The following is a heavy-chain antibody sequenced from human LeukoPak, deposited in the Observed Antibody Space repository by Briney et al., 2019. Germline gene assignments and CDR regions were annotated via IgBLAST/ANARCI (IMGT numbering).Heavy chain of an antibody. CDR3: ASDYDSPFDF. D-gene: IGHD5-12*01. CDR1: GFTFSAYS. Sequence: GGSLRLSCAASGFTFSAYSMNWVRQAPGKGLEWVSSITPSSSSIFYADSVKGRFTISRDNAQNLLYLQMSSLRAEDTAVYYCASDYDSPFDFWGQGTLVTVSS. V-gene: IGHV3-21*06. J-gene: IGHJ4*02. CDR2: ITPSSSSI.